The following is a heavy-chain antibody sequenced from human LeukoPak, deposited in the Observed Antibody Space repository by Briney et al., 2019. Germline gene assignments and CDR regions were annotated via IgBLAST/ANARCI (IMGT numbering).Heavy chain of an antibody. CDR2: INAGNGNT. CDR3: ARALYGDYFPYFDY. D-gene: IGHD4-17*01. J-gene: IGHJ4*02. CDR1: GYTFTGYY. Sequence: GASVKVSCKASGYTFTGYYMHWVRQAPGQGPEWMGWINAGNGNTKYSQEFQGRVTITRDTSASTAYMELSSLRSEDMAVYYCARALYGDYFPYFDYWGQGTLVTVSS. V-gene: IGHV1-3*03.